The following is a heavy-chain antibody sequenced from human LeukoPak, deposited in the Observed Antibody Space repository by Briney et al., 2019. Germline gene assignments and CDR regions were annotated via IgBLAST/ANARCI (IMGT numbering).Heavy chain of an antibody. Sequence: GASVKVSCKASGYTFSGSGWYLYWLRQAPGQGLECLGWIHPYNGDTAYAQKFQGRVAMTRDTSISTAYMELSRLRPDDTAVYYCARDAPAQMVEFDFWGQGTLVTVFS. V-gene: IGHV1-2*02. J-gene: IGHJ4*02. CDR2: IHPYNGDT. CDR3: ARDAPAQMVEFDF. CDR1: GYTFSGSGWY. D-gene: IGHD3-10*01.